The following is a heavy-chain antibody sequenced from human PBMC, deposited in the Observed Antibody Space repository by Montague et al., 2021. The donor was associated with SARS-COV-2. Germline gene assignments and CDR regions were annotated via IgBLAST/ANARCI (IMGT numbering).Heavy chain of an antibody. CDR2: IHHSGST. CDR3: ARGDYGDYRDAFDI. J-gene: IGHJ3*02. CDR1: GGSITSTNW. Sequence: SETLSLTCAVSGGSITSTNWWSWVRQAPGKGLEWIGEIHHSGSTNSSPSLKSRVTMSIDKSSNQFSLNLNSVTAADTAVYYCARGDYGDYRDAFDIWGQGTVVTVSS. V-gene: IGHV4-4*02. D-gene: IGHD4-17*01.